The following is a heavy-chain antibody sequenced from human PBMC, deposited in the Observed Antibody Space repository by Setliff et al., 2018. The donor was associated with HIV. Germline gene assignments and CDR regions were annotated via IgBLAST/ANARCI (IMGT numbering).Heavy chain of an antibody. Sequence: GSLRLSCVASGFTFSSNWLSWVRQAPGKGLEWVANIKQDGSEKYYVDSVKGRFTISRDNAKNSLYLQMNSLTTEDTALYYCVRDGSLSATNFYYFDVWGKGTTVTVSS. J-gene: IGHJ6*03. V-gene: IGHV3-7*03. CDR3: VRDGSLSATNFYYFDV. CDR1: GFTFSSNW. CDR2: IKQDGSEK.